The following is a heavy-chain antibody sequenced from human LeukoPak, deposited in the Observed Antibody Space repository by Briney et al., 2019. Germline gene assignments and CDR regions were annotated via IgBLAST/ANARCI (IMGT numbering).Heavy chain of an antibody. CDR2: IYYSGST. J-gene: IGHJ6*02. Sequence: SETLSLTCTVSGGSISSYYWSWIRQPPGKGLEWIGSIYYSGSTYYNPSLKSRVTISVDTSKNQFSLKLSSVTAADTAVYYCARDGQQLVHYYYDMDVWGQGTTVTVSS. CDR1: GGSISSYY. CDR3: ARDGQQLVHYYYDMDV. V-gene: IGHV4-59*12. D-gene: IGHD6-13*01.